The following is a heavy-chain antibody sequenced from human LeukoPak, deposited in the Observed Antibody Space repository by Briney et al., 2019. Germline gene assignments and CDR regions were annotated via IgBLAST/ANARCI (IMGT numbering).Heavy chain of an antibody. Sequence: GGSLRLSCAASGFTFSSFAMNWVRQAPGKGLEWVAYISGTSGSIYYADSVKGRFSIARDNAKNSLYLQMNSLRVEDTAVYFCARDEPGGGATTNDYWGQGTLVTVSS. J-gene: IGHJ4*02. CDR3: ARDEPGGGATTNDY. D-gene: IGHD1-26*01. CDR2: ISGTSGSI. V-gene: IGHV3-48*01. CDR1: GFTFSSFA.